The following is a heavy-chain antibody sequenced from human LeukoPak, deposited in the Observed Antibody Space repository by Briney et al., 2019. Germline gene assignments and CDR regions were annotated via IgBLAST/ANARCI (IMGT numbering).Heavy chain of an antibody. CDR3: ARSSYYYDSSGLDY. Sequence: GASVKVSCKASGGTFSSYTISWVRRAPGQGLEWMGRIIPILDIANYAQKFQGKVTITADKSTSTAYMELSSLRSEDTAVYYCARSSYYYDSSGLDYWGQGTLVTVSS. V-gene: IGHV1-69*02. J-gene: IGHJ4*02. CDR1: GGTFSSYT. D-gene: IGHD3-22*01. CDR2: IIPILDIA.